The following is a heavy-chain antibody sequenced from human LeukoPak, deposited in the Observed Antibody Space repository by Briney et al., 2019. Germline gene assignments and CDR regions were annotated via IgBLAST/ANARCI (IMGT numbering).Heavy chain of an antibody. D-gene: IGHD2-15*01. Sequence: ASLKVSCKASGYTFTAYYIHWVRRAPGQGLEWMGWINPNSGGTESAQKFQGRVTMTRDTSISTAYMELSRLRSDDTAVYYCARRSSRAALYFDYWGQGTLVTVSS. CDR3: ARRSSRAALYFDY. V-gene: IGHV1-2*02. CDR1: GYTFTAYY. CDR2: INPNSGGT. J-gene: IGHJ4*02.